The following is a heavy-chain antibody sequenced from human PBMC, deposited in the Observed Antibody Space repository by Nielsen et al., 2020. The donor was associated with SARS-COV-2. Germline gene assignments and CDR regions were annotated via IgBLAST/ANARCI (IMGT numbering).Heavy chain of an antibody. V-gene: IGHV3-33*01. CDR3: ARADITMVRGVTDPSFDY. J-gene: IGHJ4*02. Sequence: WIRQPPGKGLEWVAVIWYDGSNKYYADSVKGRFTISRDNSKNTLYLQMNSLRAEDTAVYYCARADITMVRGVTDPSFDYWGQGTLVTVSS. CDR2: IWYDGSNK. D-gene: IGHD3-10*01.